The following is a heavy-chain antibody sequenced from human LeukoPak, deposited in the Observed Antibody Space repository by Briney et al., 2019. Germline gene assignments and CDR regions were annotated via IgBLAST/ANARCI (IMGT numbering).Heavy chain of an antibody. CDR2: IIPIFGTA. J-gene: IGHJ4*02. Sequence: ASVKVSCKASGGTFSSYAISWVRQAPGQGLEWMGGIIPIFGTANYAQKFQGRVTITADESTSTAYMELSSLRSDDTAVYYCARAVYYDSSGYSPFDYWGQGTLVTVSS. V-gene: IGHV1-69*13. CDR3: ARAVYYDSSGYSPFDY. CDR1: GGTFSSYA. D-gene: IGHD3-22*01.